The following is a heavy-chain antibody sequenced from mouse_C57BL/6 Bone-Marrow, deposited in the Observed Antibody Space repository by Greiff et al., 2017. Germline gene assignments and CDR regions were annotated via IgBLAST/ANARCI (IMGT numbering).Heavy chain of an antibody. V-gene: IGHV5-6*02. CDR2: ISSGGSYT. J-gene: IGHJ2*01. CDR3: ATLYCYGSSPFSFDY. Sequence: EVMLVESGGDLVKPGGSLKLSCAASGFTFSSYGMSWVRQTPDKRLEWVATISSGGSYTYYPDSVKGRFTISRDNAKNTLYLQMSSLKSEDTAMYYCATLYCYGSSPFSFDYWGQGTTLTVSS. D-gene: IGHD1-1*01. CDR1: GFTFSSYG.